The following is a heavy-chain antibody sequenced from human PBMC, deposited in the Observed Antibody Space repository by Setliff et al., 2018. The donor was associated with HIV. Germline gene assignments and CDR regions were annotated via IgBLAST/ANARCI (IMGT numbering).Heavy chain of an antibody. J-gene: IGHJ4*02. V-gene: IGHV4-34*01. CDR2: VNHKGVA. D-gene: IGHD3-16*01. Sequence: PSETLSLTCAVYGGAFSGYYWTWIRQSPGRGLEWIGEVNHKGVANYSPSLKSRVTISVDTSKNQFSLSLSSVTADDTAVYYCVRGPQFTPHWGQGTLVTVSS. CDR3: VRGPQFTPH. CDR1: GGAFSGYY.